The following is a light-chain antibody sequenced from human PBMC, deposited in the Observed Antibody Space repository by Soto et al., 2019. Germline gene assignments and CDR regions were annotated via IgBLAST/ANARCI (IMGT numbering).Light chain of an antibody. J-gene: IGLJ1*01. CDR3: CSSAGSSLYV. CDR1: SSDVGRYNL. CDR2: EGT. V-gene: IGLV2-23*01. Sequence: QSALTQPASVSGSPGQSIAISCTGTSSDVGRYNLVSWYQQHPGKAPKLMIYEGTKRPSGVSNRFSGSKSGNTASLTISGLQAEDEADYYCCSSAGSSLYVFGSGTKLTVL.